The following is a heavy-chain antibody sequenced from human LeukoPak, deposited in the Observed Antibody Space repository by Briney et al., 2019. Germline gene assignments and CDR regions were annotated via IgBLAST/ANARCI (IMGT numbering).Heavy chain of an antibody. Sequence: AGGSLRLSCAASGFTFSSYAMSWVRQAPGKGLEWVSAISGSGGSTYYAGSVKGRFTISRDNSKNTLYLQMNSLRAEDTAVYYCAKDLALWSGYYIRYFQHWGQGTLVTVSS. V-gene: IGHV3-23*01. CDR3: AKDLALWSGYYIRYFQH. D-gene: IGHD3-3*01. CDR1: GFTFSSYA. J-gene: IGHJ1*01. CDR2: ISGSGGST.